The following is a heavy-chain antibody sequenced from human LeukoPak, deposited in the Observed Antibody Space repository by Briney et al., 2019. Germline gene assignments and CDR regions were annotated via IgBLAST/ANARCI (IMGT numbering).Heavy chain of an antibody. CDR1: GYTFTSYD. D-gene: IGHD6-13*01. Sequence: ASVKVSCKASGYTFTSYDINWVRQATGQGLEWMGWMNPNSGNTGYAQKFQGRVTMTRNTSISTAYMELSSLRSEDTAVYYCARGRKGQQPVLDAFDIWGQGTMVTVSS. J-gene: IGHJ3*02. V-gene: IGHV1-8*01. CDR3: ARGRKGQQPVLDAFDI. CDR2: MNPNSGNT.